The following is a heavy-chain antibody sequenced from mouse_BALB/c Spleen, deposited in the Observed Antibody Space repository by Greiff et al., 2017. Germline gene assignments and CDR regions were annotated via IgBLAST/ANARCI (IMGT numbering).Heavy chain of an antibody. CDR2: IDTSDSYT. CDR3: ERAREWFAY. D-gene: IGHD3-1*01. Sequence: QVQLQQPGAELVMPGASVKMSCKASGYTFTDYWMHWVKQRPGQGLEWIGAIDTSDSYTSYNQRFKGKATLTVDESSSTTYMQLSSLTSEDSAVYYCERAREWFAYWGKGTLVTVSA. CDR1: GYTFTDYW. V-gene: IGHV1-69*01. J-gene: IGHJ3*01.